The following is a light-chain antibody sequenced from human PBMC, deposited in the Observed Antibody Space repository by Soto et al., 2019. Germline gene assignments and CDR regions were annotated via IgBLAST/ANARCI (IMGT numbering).Light chain of an antibody. CDR3: SSYASSSTLPYV. CDR1: SSDVGGYNY. CDR2: DVN. V-gene: IGLV2-14*01. Sequence: QSVLTQPASVSGSPGQSITISCTGTSSDVGGYNYVSWYQQHPGKAPKLMIYDVNNRPSGVSSRFSGSKSGNTASLTISGLQAEDESDYYCSSYASSSTLPYVFGTGTKVTVL. J-gene: IGLJ1*01.